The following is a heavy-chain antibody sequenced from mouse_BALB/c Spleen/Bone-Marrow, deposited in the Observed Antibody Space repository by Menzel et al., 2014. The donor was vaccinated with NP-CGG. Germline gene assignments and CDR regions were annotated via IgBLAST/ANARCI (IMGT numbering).Heavy chain of an antibody. CDR1: GYTFTDYT. CDR2: INPYNDVT. D-gene: IGHD2-10*02. Sequence: EVQLVESGPELVKPGASVKISCKTSGYTFTDYTMHWMKQSHGRSLEWIGGINPYNDVTTYNQKFKGKATLTVDKSSSTAYMELRSLTSEDSAVYYFTRKKYGNCLFDYWGQDTALTVSS. V-gene: IGHV1-18*01. CDR3: TRKKYGNCLFDY. J-gene: IGHJ2*01.